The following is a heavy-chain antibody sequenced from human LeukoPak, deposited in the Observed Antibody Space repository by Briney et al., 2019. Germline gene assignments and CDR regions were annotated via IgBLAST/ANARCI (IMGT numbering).Heavy chain of an antibody. V-gene: IGHV4-59*08. Sequence: SETLSLTCTVSGGSISSYYWRWIRQPPGKGLEWIGYISYSGSTNYNPSLKSRVTISVDTSKNQLSLKLNSVTAADTAVYYCARGDYYDSSGYSYNWFDPWGQGTLVTVSS. D-gene: IGHD3-22*01. CDR2: ISYSGST. J-gene: IGHJ5*02. CDR3: ARGDYYDSSGYSYNWFDP. CDR1: GGSISSYY.